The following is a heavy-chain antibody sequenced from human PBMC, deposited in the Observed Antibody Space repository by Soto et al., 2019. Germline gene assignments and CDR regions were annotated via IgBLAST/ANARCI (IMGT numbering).Heavy chain of an antibody. CDR2: ISWNSGSI. V-gene: IGHV3-9*01. J-gene: IGHJ3*02. CDR3: AKDGEYYGSGSYAAFDI. Sequence: GGSLRLSCAASGFTFDDYAMHWVRQAPGKGLEWVSGISWNSGSIGYADSVKGRFTISRDNAKNSLYLQMNSLRAEDTALYYCAKDGEYYGSGSYAAFDIWGQGTMVTVSS. D-gene: IGHD3-10*01. CDR1: GFTFDDYA.